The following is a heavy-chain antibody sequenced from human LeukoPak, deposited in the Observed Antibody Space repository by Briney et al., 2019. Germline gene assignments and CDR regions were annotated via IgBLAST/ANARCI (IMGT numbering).Heavy chain of an antibody. V-gene: IGHV1-18*01. Sequence: GASVKVSCKASGYTFTTYSISWVRQAPGQGLEWMGWISGYSGNTHSAQKLQGRVTMTTDTSTSTAYMELRSLTSDDTAVYYCARESLAAYDILTGYSFGASKFDYWGQGTLVTVSS. J-gene: IGHJ4*02. D-gene: IGHD3-9*01. CDR1: GYTFTTYS. CDR2: ISGYSGNT. CDR3: ARESLAAYDILTGYSFGASKFDY.